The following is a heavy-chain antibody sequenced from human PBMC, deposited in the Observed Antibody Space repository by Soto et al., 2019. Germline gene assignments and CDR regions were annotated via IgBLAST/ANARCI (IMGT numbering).Heavy chain of an antibody. J-gene: IGHJ4*02. CDR2: ISSTTNYI. CDR3: ARESEDLTSNFDY. CDR1: GFIFTRYS. V-gene: IGHV3-21*06. Sequence: GWSLRLSCASSGFIFTRYSMKWVRQAPGKGLEWVSSISSTTNYIYYGDSMKGRFTISRDNAKNSLYLEMNSLRAEDTAVYYCARESEDLTSNFDYWGQGTLVTVSS.